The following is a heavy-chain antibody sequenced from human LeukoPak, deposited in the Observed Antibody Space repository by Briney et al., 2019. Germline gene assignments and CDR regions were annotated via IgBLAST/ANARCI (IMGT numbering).Heavy chain of an antibody. CDR2: ISWNSGTI. J-gene: IGHJ4*02. CDR1: GFTFDDYA. CDR3: AKDISPSRGDSPRIDH. D-gene: IGHD2-21*01. V-gene: IGHV3-9*01. Sequence: GGSLRLSRAASGFTFDDYAMHWVRHAPGKGLEWVSDISWNSGTIHYADSVKSRFTISRDNAKNSLYPQMNSLKTEDTALYYCAKDISPSRGDSPRIDHWGQGTLVTVSS.